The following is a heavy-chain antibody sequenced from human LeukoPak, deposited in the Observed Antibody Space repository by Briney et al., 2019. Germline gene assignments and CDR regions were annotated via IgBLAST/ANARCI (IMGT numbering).Heavy chain of an antibody. CDR3: AREKLEYYDYVWGSYGSAFDN. Sequence: SETLSHICTVSGVSISSYYWSWIRQPAGKGLEWIGRIYTSGSTNYNPSLNSRVTMSVDTSKNQFSLKLSSVTAADTAVYYCAREKLEYYDYVWGSYGSAFDNWGQGTMVSVSS. J-gene: IGHJ3*02. CDR1: GVSISSYY. V-gene: IGHV4-4*07. D-gene: IGHD3-16*01. CDR2: IYTSGST.